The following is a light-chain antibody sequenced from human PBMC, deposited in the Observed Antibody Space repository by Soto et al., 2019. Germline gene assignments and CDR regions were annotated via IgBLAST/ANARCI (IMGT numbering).Light chain of an antibody. J-gene: IGLJ1*01. CDR2: GNS. Sequence: QSALPQPPSVSGAPVQRVTISCTGSSSNIGAGYDVHWYQQLPGTAPKLLIYGNSNRPSGVPDRFSGSKSGTSASLAITGLQAEDEADYYCQSYDSSLSGPYVFGTGTKVTVL. CDR1: SSNIGAGYD. CDR3: QSYDSSLSGPYV. V-gene: IGLV1-40*01.